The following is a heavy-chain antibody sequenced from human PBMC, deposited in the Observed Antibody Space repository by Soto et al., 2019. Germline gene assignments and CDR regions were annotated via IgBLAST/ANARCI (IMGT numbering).Heavy chain of an antibody. D-gene: IGHD3-9*01. CDR2: IYYSGST. CDR3: AREVTNYDDLTGYYSGAFFDP. CDR1: GGSISSYY. V-gene: IGHV4-59*01. Sequence: SETLSLTCTVSGGSISSYYWSWIRQPPGKGLEWIGYIYYSGSTNYNPSLKSRVTISVDTSKNQFSLKLSSVTAADTAVYYCAREVTNYDDLTGYYSGAFFDPWGQGTLVTVSS. J-gene: IGHJ5*02.